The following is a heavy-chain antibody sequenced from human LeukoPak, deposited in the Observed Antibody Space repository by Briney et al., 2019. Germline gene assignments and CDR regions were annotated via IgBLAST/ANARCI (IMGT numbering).Heavy chain of an antibody. D-gene: IGHD3-16*02. CDR2: INHSGST. CDR1: GGSFSGYY. Sequence: SETLSLTCAVYGGSFSGYYWSWIRQPPGKGLEWIGEINHSGSTNYNPSLKSRVTISVDTSKNQFSLKLSSVTAADTAVYYCARLRLGPRYDYVWGSYRRNSYYFDYWGQGTLVTVSS. V-gene: IGHV4-34*01. J-gene: IGHJ4*02. CDR3: ARLRLGPRYDYVWGSYRRNSYYFDY.